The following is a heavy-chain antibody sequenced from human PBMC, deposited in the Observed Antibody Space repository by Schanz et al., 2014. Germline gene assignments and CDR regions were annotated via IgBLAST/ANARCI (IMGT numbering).Heavy chain of an antibody. D-gene: IGHD3-10*01. CDR2: IGGDASRT. V-gene: IGHV3-23*04. CDR3: AGAPPLVRGIAGWFGP. J-gene: IGHJ5*02. Sequence: EVHLVESGGGLVQPGGSLRLSCAASGFNFITFAMSWVRQAPGKGPEWVSAIGGDASRTYYADSVKGRFTISRDNSKRTRYPKINSLGPDATALFYCAGAPPLVRGIAGWFGPWGQGSLVTVSS. CDR1: GFNFITFA.